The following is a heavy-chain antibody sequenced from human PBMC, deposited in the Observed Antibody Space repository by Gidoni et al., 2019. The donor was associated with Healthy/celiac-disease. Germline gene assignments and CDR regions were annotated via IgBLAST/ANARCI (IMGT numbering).Heavy chain of an antibody. J-gene: IGHJ6*02. CDR3: AREGTYSSSSVSYYYGMDV. CDR1: GYTFTSYY. Sequence: QVQLVQSGAEVKKPGASGKVSCKASGYTFTSYYMHWVRQAPGQGLEWMGIINPSGGSTRYAQKFQGRVTMTRDTSTSTVYMELSSLRSEDTAVYYCAREGTYSSSSVSYYYGMDVWGQGTTVTVSS. CDR2: INPSGGST. D-gene: IGHD6-6*01. V-gene: IGHV1-46*01.